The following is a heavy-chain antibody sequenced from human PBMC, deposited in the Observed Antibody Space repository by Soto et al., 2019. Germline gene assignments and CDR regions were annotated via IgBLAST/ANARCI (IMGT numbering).Heavy chain of an antibody. J-gene: IGHJ5*02. D-gene: IGHD3-10*01. CDR1: GGSFSGYY. V-gene: IGHV4-34*01. CDR2: INHSGST. CDR3: ARGGTVRGVFIIRWFDP. Sequence: SETLSLTCAVYGGSFSGYYWSWIRQPPGKGLEWIGEINHSGSTNYNPSLKSRVTISVDTSKNQFSLKLSSVTAADTAVYYCARGGTVRGVFIIRWFDPWGQGTLVTVSS.